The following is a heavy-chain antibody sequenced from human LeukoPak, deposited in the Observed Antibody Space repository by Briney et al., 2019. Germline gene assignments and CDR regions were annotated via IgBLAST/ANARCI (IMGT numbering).Heavy chain of an antibody. CDR2: IFSSSTYI. J-gene: IGHJ4*02. CDR3: ARDFYDGFALDY. Sequence: GGSLRLSCEASGFTFSSYWMSWVRQAPGKGLEWVSFIFSSSTYIYYTDSVKGRFTISRDNARNSLYLQMDNLRAEDTGVYYCARDFYDGFALDYWGQGTLVTVSS. V-gene: IGHV3-21*03. D-gene: IGHD2/OR15-2a*01. CDR1: GFTFSSYW.